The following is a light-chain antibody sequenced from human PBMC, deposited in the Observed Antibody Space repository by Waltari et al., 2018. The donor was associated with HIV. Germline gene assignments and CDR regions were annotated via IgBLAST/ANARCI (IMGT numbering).Light chain of an antibody. CDR3: AAWADSLSGWV. CDR2: RTN. CDR1: SSNIGSNY. J-gene: IGLJ3*02. Sequence: QSVVTQPPSASGTPGHRVTISCSGSSSNIGSNYVYWYQQLPGTAPKLLIYRTNLRSSGVPYRRSGSKAGTSASLAISGLRPEDEAEYCCAAWADSLSGWVFGGGTKLTVL. V-gene: IGLV1-47*01.